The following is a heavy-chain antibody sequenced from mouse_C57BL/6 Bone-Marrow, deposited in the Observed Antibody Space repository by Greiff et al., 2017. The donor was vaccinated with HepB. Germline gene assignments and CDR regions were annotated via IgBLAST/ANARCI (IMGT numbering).Heavy chain of an antibody. CDR3: ARGATVRYYYAMDY. V-gene: IGHV1-50*01. Sequence: QVQLQQPGAELVKPGASVKLSCKASGYTFTSYWMQWVKQRPGQGLEWIGEIDPSDSYTNYNQKFKGKATLTVDTSSSTAYMQLSSLKSEDSAVYYCARGATVRYYYAMDYWGQGTSVTVSS. CDR1: GYTFTSYW. CDR2: IDPSDSYT. J-gene: IGHJ4*01. D-gene: IGHD1-1*01.